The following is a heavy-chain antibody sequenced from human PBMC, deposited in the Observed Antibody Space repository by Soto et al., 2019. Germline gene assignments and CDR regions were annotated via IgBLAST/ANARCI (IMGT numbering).Heavy chain of an antibody. CDR3: VRTSLVVAAATREDY. V-gene: IGHV3-7*01. D-gene: IGHD2-15*01. J-gene: IGHJ4*02. CDR2: IKQDGSST. Sequence: HPGGSLRLSCAASGFTFSSYWMSWVRQAPGKGLEWVANIKQDGSSTSYADSVKGRFTISRDNAKNTLYLQMNSLRAEDTAVYYCVRTSLVVAAATREDYWGQGTLVTVSS. CDR1: GFTFSSYW.